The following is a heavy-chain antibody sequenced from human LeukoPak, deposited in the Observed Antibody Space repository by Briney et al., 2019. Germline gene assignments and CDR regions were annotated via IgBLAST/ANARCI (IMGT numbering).Heavy chain of an antibody. CDR3: VRGVGVSRFNYLDP. V-gene: IGHV3-33*01. CDR2: IWYDASDK. D-gene: IGHD1-7*01. J-gene: IGHJ5*02. Sequence: GGSLTLSCAASGFTFSSFGMHWVRQAPGKGLAWVAVIWYDASDKYYADSVKGRFTISRDNSKNTLYLHMNSLRDDDTAVYYCVRGVGVSRFNYLDPWGQGTLVIVSS. CDR1: GFTFSSFG.